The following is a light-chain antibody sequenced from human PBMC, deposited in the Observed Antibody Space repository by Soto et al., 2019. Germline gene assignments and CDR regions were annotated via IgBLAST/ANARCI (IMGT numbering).Light chain of an antibody. J-gene: IGKJ4*02. CDR2: AAF. CDR1: QSIDSK. V-gene: IGKV3-15*01. CDR3: QQYKSWRT. Sequence: IVMTQSPATLSLSPGDRATLSCRAGQSIDSKLAWYQQRPGQAPRLLIYAAFTRATVIPARFSGGGSRTEFTLIIRALQSDDFGVYYCQQYKSWRTFGRGTNVEI.